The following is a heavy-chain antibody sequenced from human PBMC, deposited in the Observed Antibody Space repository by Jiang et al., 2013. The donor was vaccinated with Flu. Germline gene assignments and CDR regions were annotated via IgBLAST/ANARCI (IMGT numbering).Heavy chain of an antibody. CDR2: LVVVVVA. J-gene: IGHJ2*01. V-gene: IGHV3-23*01. CDR1: A. CDR3: ARRATAAYRYFDL. D-gene: IGHD4-17*01. Sequence: AMSWVRQXSREGGWSGSQLLVVVVVAHTTQTPSKGRFTISRDNSKNTLYLQMNSLRAEDTAVYYCARRATAAYRYFDLWGRGTLVTVSS.